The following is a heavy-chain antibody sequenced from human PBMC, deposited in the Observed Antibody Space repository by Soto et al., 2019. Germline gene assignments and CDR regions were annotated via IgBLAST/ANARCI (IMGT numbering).Heavy chain of an antibody. CDR1: GDSVSSNSAA. J-gene: IGHJ6*02. D-gene: IGHD6-19*01. CDR3: ARDPLQWLVPVNYYYGMDV. Sequence: SQTLSLTCAISGDSVSSNSAAWNWIRQSPSRGLEWLGRTYYRSKWYNDYAVSVKSRITINPDTSKNQFSLQLNSVTPEDTAVYYCARDPLQWLVPVNYYYGMDVWGQGTTVTVSS. CDR2: TYYRSKWYN. V-gene: IGHV6-1*01.